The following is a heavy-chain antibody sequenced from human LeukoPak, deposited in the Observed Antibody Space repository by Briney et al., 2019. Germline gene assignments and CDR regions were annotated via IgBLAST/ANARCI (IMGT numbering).Heavy chain of an antibody. CDR2: INHSGST. V-gene: IGHV4-34*01. D-gene: IGHD6-13*01. CDR1: GGSFSGYY. CDR3: ARGLGSYSSSRPAWFDP. J-gene: IGHJ5*02. Sequence: SETLSLTCAVYGGSFSGYYWSWIRQPPGKGLEWIGEINHSGSTNHNPSLKSRVTISVDTSKNQFSLKLSSVTAADTAVYYCARGLGSYSSSRPAWFDPWGQGTLVTVSS.